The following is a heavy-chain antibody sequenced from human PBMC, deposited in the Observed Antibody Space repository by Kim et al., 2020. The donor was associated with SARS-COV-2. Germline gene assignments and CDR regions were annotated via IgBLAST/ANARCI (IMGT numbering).Heavy chain of an antibody. CDR3: ARDIWDSGSEREPS. J-gene: IGHJ5*02. CDR1: GFTFTDYF. CDR2: ISSSGSTI. D-gene: IGHD1-1*01. Sequence: GGSLRLSCAASGFTFTDYFMSWIRQAPGKGLEWVAYISSSGSTIFYADSVKRRFIISRDNAMNSLSLQMNSLRAEDTAVYYCARDIWDSGSEREPSWGQGTLVTVSS. V-gene: IGHV3-11*04.